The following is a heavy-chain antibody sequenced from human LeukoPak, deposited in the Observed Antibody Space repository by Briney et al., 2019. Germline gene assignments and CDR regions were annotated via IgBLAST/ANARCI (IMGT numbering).Heavy chain of an antibody. CDR1: GYTLTELP. CDR2: FDPEDGET. Sequence: ASVKVSCKVSGYTLTELPMHWVRQAPGKGLEWMGGFDPEDGETIYAQKFQGRVTMTEDTSTDTAYMELSSLRSEDTAVYYCATDPLTRGAFDIWGQGTMVTVSS. CDR3: ATDPLTRGAFDI. D-gene: IGHD3-10*01. V-gene: IGHV1-24*01. J-gene: IGHJ3*02.